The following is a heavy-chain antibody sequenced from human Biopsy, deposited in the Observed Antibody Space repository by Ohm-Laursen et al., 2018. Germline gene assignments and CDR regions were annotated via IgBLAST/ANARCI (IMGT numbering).Heavy chain of an antibody. CDR1: GYTFTGQY. D-gene: IGHD2-15*01. CDR2: INPHSGTT. V-gene: IGHV1-2*02. CDR3: ARGQDLRGGAEYFQH. J-gene: IGHJ1*01. Sequence: SSVKVSCKASGYTFTGQYLHWVRQVPGQGLEWMGWINPHSGTTKFAQDFQGRVTMTRDTSITTAYMELRRLRSDDTAVYYCARGQDLRGGAEYFQHWGQGALVTVSS.